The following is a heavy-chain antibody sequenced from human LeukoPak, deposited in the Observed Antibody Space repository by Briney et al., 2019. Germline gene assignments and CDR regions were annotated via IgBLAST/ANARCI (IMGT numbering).Heavy chain of an antibody. CDR1: GFTVSSNY. D-gene: IGHD3-22*01. CDR2: IYSGGST. Sequence: GGSLRLSCAASGFTVSSNYMSWVCQAPGKGLEWVSVIYSGGSTYYADSVKGRFTISRDNSKNTLYLQMNSLRAEDTAVYYCATGPVGGSGYPNLRYWGQGTLVTVSS. V-gene: IGHV3-66*01. J-gene: IGHJ4*02. CDR3: ATGPVGGSGYPNLRY.